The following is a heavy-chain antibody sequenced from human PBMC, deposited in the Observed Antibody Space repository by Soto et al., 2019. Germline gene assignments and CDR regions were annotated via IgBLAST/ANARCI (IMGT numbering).Heavy chain of an antibody. J-gene: IGHJ5*02. Sequence: QVQLHESGPGLVKPSETLSLTCTVSGGSISTYYWTLIRQPPGKGLEWIGYVHYSGTTNYNPSLKSGVTTAVDTSKNQFSLNLRSVTAADTALYYCARGKIIGPWGQVTLVTVSS. CDR3: ARGKIIGP. CDR2: VHYSGTT. V-gene: IGHV4-59*01. CDR1: GGSISTYY.